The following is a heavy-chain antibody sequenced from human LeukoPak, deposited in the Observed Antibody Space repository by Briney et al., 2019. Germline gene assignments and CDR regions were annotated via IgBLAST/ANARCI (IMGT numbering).Heavy chain of an antibody. CDR2: ISAYNGNT. CDR1: GYTFTSYG. J-gene: IGHJ4*02. V-gene: IGHV1-18*01. D-gene: IGHD2-21*02. CDR3: ASGLGDPKPVDY. Sequence: ASVKVSCKAFGYTFTSYGISWVRQAPGQGLEWMGWISAYNGNTNYAQKLQSRVTMTTDTSTSTAYMELRSLRSDDTAVYYCASGLGDPKPVDYWGQGTLVTVSS.